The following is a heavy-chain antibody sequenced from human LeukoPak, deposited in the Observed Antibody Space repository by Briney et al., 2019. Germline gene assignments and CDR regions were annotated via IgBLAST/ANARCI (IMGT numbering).Heavy chain of an antibody. V-gene: IGHV3-30*02. D-gene: IGHD3-10*01. CDR3: AKAWGYYGSGSCFDY. CDR2: IRYDGGNK. J-gene: IGHJ4*02. Sequence: QSGGSLRLSCAASGFTFSSYGMHWVRQAPGKGLEWVAFIRYDGGNKYYADSVKGRFTISRDNSKNTLYLQMNSLRAEDTAVYYCAKAWGYYGSGSCFDYWGQGTLVTVSS. CDR1: GFTFSSYG.